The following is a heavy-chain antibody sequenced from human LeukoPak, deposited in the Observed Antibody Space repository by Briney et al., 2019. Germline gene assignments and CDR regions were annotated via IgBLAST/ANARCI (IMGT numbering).Heavy chain of an antibody. V-gene: IGHV4-59*08. CDR1: GGSISGYY. CDR2: IYNSVTT. D-gene: IGHD3-10*01. Sequence: SETLSLTCTVSGGSISGYYWSWIRQPPGKRLEWIAYIYNSVTTNYNPSLKSRLTISVDTSENQISLKLSSVTAADTAVYYCARHGPADSRSYPLDYWGQGTLVTVPS. J-gene: IGHJ4*02. CDR3: ARHGPADSRSYPLDY.